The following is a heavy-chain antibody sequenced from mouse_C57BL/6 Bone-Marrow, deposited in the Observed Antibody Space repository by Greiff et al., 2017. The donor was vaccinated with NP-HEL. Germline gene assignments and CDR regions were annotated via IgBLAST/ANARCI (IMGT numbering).Heavy chain of an antibody. CDR2: IDPSDSYT. J-gene: IGHJ3*01. V-gene: IGHV1-50*01. CDR1: GYTFTSYW. CDR3: ARGIYYYGPFAY. D-gene: IGHD1-1*01. Sequence: QVQLKQPGAELVKPGASVKLSCKASGYTFTSYWMQWVKQRPGQGLEWIGEIDPSDSYTNYNQKFKGKATLTVDTSSSTAYMQLSSLTSEDSAVYYCARGIYYYGPFAYWGQGTLVTVSA.